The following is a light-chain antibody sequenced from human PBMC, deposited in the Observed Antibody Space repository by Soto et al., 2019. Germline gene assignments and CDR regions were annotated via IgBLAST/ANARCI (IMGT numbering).Light chain of an antibody. CDR1: QSISNY. V-gene: IGKV1-39*01. J-gene: IGKJ4*01. CDR2: AIS. Sequence: DIQMTQSPSSLSASVGDRVTITCRSSQSISNYLNWYQQIPGPAPNLLIYAISNLQSGVPSRFSGSGSGTDFTLTISSLEPEDFATYFCQQSYVTPLSFGGGTKVEIK. CDR3: QQSYVTPLS.